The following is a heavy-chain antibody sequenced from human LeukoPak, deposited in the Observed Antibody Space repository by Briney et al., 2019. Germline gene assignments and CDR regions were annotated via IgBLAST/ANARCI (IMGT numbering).Heavy chain of an antibody. D-gene: IGHD5-18*01. CDR1: GGSFSGYY. V-gene: IGHV4-59*01. CDR3: ARSSGYSYGRHYYYYYMDV. J-gene: IGHJ6*03. CDR2: IYYSGST. Sequence: SETLSLTCAVYGGSFSGYYWSWIRQPPGKGLEWIGYIYYSGSTNYNPSLKSRVTISLDTSKNQFSLKLSSVTAADTAVYYCARSSGYSYGRHYYYYYMDVWGKGTTVTVSS.